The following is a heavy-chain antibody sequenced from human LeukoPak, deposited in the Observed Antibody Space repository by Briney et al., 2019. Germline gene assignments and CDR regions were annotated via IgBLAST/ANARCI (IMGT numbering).Heavy chain of an antibody. CDR3: ARVHIAVVSPIGNWFDP. J-gene: IGHJ5*02. CDR2: IYTSGST. CDR1: GGSISSYY. D-gene: IGHD2-21*01. V-gene: IGHV4-4*07. Sequence: SETLSLTCTVSGGSISSYYWSWVRQPAGKGLEWIGRIYTSGSTNYNPSLKSRVTMSVDTSKNQFSLKLSSVTAADTAVYYCARVHIAVVSPIGNWFDPWGQGTLVTVSS.